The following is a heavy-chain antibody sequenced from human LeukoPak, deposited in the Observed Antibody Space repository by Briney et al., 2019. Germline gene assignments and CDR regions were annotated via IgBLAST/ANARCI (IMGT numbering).Heavy chain of an antibody. J-gene: IGHJ5*01. CDR2: IYNSGIT. CDR3: ARSVPSLDYLFDS. Sequence: SETLSLTCTVSGGSISGYYWTWIRQLPGKGLEWIGYIYNSGITNYNPSLRSRVTVSVDTSKNQFSLRLTSVTAADTAVYYCARSVPSLDYLFDSWGHGTLVTVSS. CDR1: GGSISGYY. V-gene: IGHV4-59*08. D-gene: IGHD4-11*01.